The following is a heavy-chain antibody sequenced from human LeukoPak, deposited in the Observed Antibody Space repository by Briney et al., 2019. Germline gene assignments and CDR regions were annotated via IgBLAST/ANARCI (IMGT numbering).Heavy chain of an antibody. CDR1: GGTFSSYA. Sequence: ASAKVSCKASGGTFSSYAISWVRQAPGQGLEWMGGIIPIFGTANYAQKFQGRVTITADESTSTAYMELSSLRSEDTAVYYCARNPLDKNWFDPWGQGTLVTVSS. J-gene: IGHJ5*02. V-gene: IGHV1-69*01. CDR2: IIPIFGTA. CDR3: ARNPLDKNWFDP. D-gene: IGHD3-22*01.